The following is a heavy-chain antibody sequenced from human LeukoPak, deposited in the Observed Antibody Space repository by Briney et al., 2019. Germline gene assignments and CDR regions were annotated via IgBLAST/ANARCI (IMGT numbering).Heavy chain of an antibody. CDR3: ARASGADRPSDY. V-gene: IGHV4-59*01. Sequence: SETLPLTCTVSGVSISSYYCNWIRQPPGQRPEWIGYISYIGSTNYHPSLKRRVTMSVDLSKNQFSLKLSSVTAADTAVYYCARASGADRPSDYWGQGTLVTVSS. J-gene: IGHJ4*02. CDR1: GVSISSYY. D-gene: IGHD3-10*01. CDR2: ISYIGST.